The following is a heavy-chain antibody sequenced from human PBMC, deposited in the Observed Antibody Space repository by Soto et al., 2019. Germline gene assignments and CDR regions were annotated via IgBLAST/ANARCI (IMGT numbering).Heavy chain of an antibody. D-gene: IGHD3-22*01. J-gene: IGHJ4*02. CDR3: AKVRDGGFYYYFDY. Sequence: EVQLLESGGGLVQPGGSLRLSCAASGFTFSSYAMNWVRQAPGKGLEWVSAISGSGGSTYYADSVKGWFTISRDNSKNTLYLQMNSLRAEDTAVYYCAKVRDGGFYYYFDYWGQGTLVTVSS. CDR1: GFTFSSYA. V-gene: IGHV3-23*01. CDR2: ISGSGGST.